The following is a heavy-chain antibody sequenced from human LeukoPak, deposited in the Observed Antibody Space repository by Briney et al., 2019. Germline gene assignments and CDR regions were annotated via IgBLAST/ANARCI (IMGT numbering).Heavy chain of an antibody. CDR1: GFTFSSYA. CDR2: ISYDGSNK. J-gene: IGHJ3*02. Sequence: GGSLRLSCAASGFTFSSYAMHWVRQAPGKGLEWVAVISYDGSNKYYADSVKGRFTISRDNSKNTLYLQMNSLRAEDTAVYYCAKGAVSYVWAFDIWGQGTMVTVSS. D-gene: IGHD3-16*01. CDR3: AKGAVSYVWAFDI. V-gene: IGHV3-30*04.